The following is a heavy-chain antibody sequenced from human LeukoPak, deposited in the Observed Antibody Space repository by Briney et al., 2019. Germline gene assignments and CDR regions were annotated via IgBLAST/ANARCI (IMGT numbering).Heavy chain of an antibody. Sequence: PSETLSLTCTVSGGSISSYYWSWIRQPPGKGLEWIGYIYYSGSTNYNPSLKSRVTISVDTSKNQFSLKLSSVTAADTAVCYCARAQVLLWFGELVLNSGAFDIWGQGTMVTVSS. CDR3: ARAQVLLWFGELVLNSGAFDI. V-gene: IGHV4-59*01. J-gene: IGHJ3*02. CDR2: IYYSGST. D-gene: IGHD3-10*01. CDR1: GGSISSYY.